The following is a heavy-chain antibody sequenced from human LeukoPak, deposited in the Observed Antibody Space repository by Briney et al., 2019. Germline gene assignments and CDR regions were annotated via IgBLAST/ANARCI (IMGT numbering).Heavy chain of an antibody. V-gene: IGHV3-21*01. Sequence: GGSLRLSCAASGFTFSSYSMNWVRQAPGKGLEWVSFISSSSSTYIYYADSVKGRFTISRDDAKNSLYLQMSSLRADDTAVYYWGRDRAVPGRSGKVPPWGQGPLSPSPQ. CDR2: ISSSSSTYI. CDR1: GFTFSSYS. CDR3: GRDRAVPGRSGKVPP. D-gene: IGHD6-6*01. J-gene: IGHJ5*02.